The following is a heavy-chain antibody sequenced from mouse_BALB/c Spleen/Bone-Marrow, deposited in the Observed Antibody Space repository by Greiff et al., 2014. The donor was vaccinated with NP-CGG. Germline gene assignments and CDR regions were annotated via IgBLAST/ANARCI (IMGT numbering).Heavy chain of an antibody. D-gene: IGHD4-1*01. CDR1: GYTFTSYW. V-gene: IGHV1-55*01. J-gene: IGHJ2*01. CDR2: IYPGSDST. CDR3: AREKDWVFDY. Sequence: LVESGAELVKPGTSVKLSCKASGYTFTSYWTHWVKQRPGQGLEWIGDIYPGSDSTNYNEKFKSKATLTVDTSSSTAYMQLSSRTSDDAAVDYCAREKDWVFDYWGQGTTLTVSS.